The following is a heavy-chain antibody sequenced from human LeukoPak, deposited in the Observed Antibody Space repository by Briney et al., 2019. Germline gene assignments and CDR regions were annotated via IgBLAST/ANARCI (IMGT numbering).Heavy chain of an antibody. D-gene: IGHD2-8*01. J-gene: IGHJ5*02. CDR1: GGSVNTNPNY. CDR2: FYYRGST. V-gene: IGHV4-39*07. Sequence: SETLSLTCTVSGGSVNTNPNYWGWVRQPPGKGLEWIGCFYYRGSTYYNPSLRSRVTISVDRSKNQFSLKLSSVTAADTAVYYCARDQWSRFDPWGQGTLVTVSS. CDR3: ARDQWSRFDP.